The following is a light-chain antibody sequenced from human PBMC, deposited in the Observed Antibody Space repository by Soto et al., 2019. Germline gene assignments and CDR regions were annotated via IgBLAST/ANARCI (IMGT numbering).Light chain of an antibody. CDR2: KAS. CDR3: QHYDSYPYT. CDR1: QDVSHW. Sequence: DIHMDQSPSALSASVGDRFTITCRASQDVSHWLAWYQQKPGQAPKLVIYKASSLESGVPSRFSGRGSGTEFTLTIRDLQPDDFATYYCQHYDSYPYTFGQGTSLEIK. J-gene: IGKJ2*01. V-gene: IGKV1-5*03.